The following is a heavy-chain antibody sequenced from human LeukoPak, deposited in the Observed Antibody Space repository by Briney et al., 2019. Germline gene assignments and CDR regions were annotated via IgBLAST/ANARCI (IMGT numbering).Heavy chain of an antibody. V-gene: IGHV2-5*01. J-gene: IGHJ4*02. CDR3: AHTTPFLGELSFFEY. CDR2: IYWNDDK. D-gene: IGHD3-16*02. Sequence: SGPTLVKPTQTLTLTCTLSGFSLSTSGVGVGWIRQPPGKALEWLALIYWNDDKRYSPSLKSRLTITKDTSKNQVVPTMTNMDPVDTATYYCAHTTPFLGELSFFEYWGQGTLVTVSS. CDR1: GFSLSTSGVG.